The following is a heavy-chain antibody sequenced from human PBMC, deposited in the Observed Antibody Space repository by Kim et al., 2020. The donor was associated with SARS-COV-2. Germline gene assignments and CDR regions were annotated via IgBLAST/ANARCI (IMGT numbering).Heavy chain of an antibody. D-gene: IGHD6-19*01. CDR3: AKTGYSSGWPYFDY. J-gene: IGHJ4*02. CDR1: GFTFSSYG. V-gene: IGHV3-30*18. Sequence: GGSLRLSCAASGFTFSSYGMHWVRQAPGKGLEWVAVISYDGSNKYYADSVKGRFTISRDNSKNTLYLQMNSLRAEDTAVYYCAKTGYSSGWPYFDYWGQGTLVTVSS. CDR2: ISYDGSNK.